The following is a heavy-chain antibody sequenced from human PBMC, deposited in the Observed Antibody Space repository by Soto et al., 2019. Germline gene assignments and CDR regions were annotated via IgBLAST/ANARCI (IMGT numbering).Heavy chain of an antibody. J-gene: IGHJ6*02. V-gene: IGHV4-4*07. CDR1: SDSISSYY. CDR3: AREHIVVVPAASYYYYGMDV. Sequence: SETLSLTCTVSSDSISSYYWSWIRQPAGKGLEWIGRIYTRGSTNYNPSLKRRVTMSVDTSKNQFALKLSSVTAADTAVYYCAREHIVVVPAASYYYYGMDVWGQGTTVTVSS. CDR2: IYTRGST. D-gene: IGHD2-2*01.